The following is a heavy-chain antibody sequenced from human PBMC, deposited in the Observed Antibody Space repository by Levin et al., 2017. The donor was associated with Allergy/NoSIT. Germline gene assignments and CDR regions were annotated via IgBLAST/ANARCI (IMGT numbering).Heavy chain of an antibody. CDR1: GFTFSSYG. J-gene: IGHJ6*02. CDR3: ARGGTYSGSYYDPYYYGMDV. V-gene: IGHV3-33*01. D-gene: IGHD1-26*01. Sequence: GESLKISCAASGFTFSSYGMHWVRQAPGKGLEWVAVIWYDGSNKYYADSVKGRFTISRDNSKNTLYLQMNSLRAEDTAVYYCARGGTYSGSYYDPYYYGMDVWGQGTTVTVSS. CDR2: IWYDGSNK.